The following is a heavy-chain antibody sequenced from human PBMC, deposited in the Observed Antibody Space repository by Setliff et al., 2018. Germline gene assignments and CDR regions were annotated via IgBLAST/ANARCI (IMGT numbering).Heavy chain of an antibody. J-gene: IGHJ4*02. V-gene: IGHV4-34*01. CDR1: GDSFSDYY. Sequence: LSLTCAVYGDSFSDYYWSWIRQPPGKGLEWIEEINHRGSTNYNPSLKGRVTISVDTSRNQFSLNLTSVTAADTALYFCARDNPILGATDYWGQGALVTVSS. CDR3: ARDNPILGATDY. CDR2: INHRGST. D-gene: IGHD1-26*01.